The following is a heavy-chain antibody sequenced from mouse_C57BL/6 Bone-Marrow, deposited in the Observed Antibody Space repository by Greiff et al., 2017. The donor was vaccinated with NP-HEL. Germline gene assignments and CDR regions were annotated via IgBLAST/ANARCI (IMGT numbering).Heavy chain of an antibody. CDR2: LYPGDGDT. V-gene: IGHV1-82*01. D-gene: IGHD3-2*02. CDR1: GYAFSSSW. J-gene: IGHJ2*01. CDR3: ADSAQATGY. Sequence: QVQLQQSGPELVKPGASVKISCKASGYAFSSSWMNWVKQRPGKGLEWIGRLYPGDGDTNYNGKFKGKATLTADKSSSTAYMQLSSLTSEDSAVYFCADSAQATGYWGQGTTLTVSS.